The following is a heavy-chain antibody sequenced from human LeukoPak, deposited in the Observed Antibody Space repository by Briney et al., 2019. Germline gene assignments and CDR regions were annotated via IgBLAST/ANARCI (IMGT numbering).Heavy chain of an antibody. J-gene: IGHJ4*02. Sequence: ASVKVSCKASGYSFTGYYIHWVRQTPGQGLEWMGRINPNSGGTNYAQKFQGRVTMTRDTSISTAYMELSRLRSDDTAVYYCASEVGATNFDYWGQGTLVTVSS. CDR3: ASEVGATNFDY. V-gene: IGHV1-2*06. D-gene: IGHD1-26*01. CDR2: INPNSGGT. CDR1: GYSFTGYY.